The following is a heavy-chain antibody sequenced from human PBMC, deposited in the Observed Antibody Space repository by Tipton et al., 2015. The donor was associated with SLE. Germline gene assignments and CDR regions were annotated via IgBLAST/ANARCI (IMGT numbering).Heavy chain of an antibody. CDR2: ISAYNGDT. CDR3: TTRGFTGCSYYFPY. D-gene: IGHD2/OR15-2a*01. J-gene: IGHJ4*02. V-gene: IGHV1-18*04. CDR1: GYTFTSYG. Sequence: QLVQSGAEVKKPGASVKVSCKASGYTFTSYGISWVRQAPGQGLEWMGWISAYNGDTKYAQKLQGRVTMTTDKTTNTVYMELRSLRSDDTAVYYCTTRGFTGCSYYFPYWGQGTLFTVYS.